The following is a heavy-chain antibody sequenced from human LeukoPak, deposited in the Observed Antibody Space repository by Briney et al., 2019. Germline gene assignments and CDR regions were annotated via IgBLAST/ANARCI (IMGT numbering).Heavy chain of an antibody. D-gene: IGHD2-15*01. CDR2: ISSSSSTI. CDR1: GFTFSSYS. V-gene: IGHV3-48*02. J-gene: IGHJ3*02. Sequence: GGSLRLSCAASGFTFSSYSINWVRQAPGKGLEWVSYISSSSSTIYYADSVKGRFTISRDNAKNSLYLQMNSLRDEDTAVYYCARRYCSGGSCYSGAFDIWGQGTMVTVSS. CDR3: ARRYCSGGSCYSGAFDI.